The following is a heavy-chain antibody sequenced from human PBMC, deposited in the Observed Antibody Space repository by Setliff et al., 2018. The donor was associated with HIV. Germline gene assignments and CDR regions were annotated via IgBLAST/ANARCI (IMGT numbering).Heavy chain of an antibody. CDR2: INPNTGNT. CDR1: GYTFTGYF. D-gene: IGHD3-22*01. J-gene: IGHJ4*02. CDR3: AKNYFDTSGWSAVDY. V-gene: IGHV1-2*02. Sequence: ASVKVSCKASGYTFTGYFIHWVRQAPGQGFEWMGWINPNTGNTHYPSSFQGRVTMTRDTSTTTAYMELSSLRSDDTAVYYCAKNYFDTSGWSAVDYWGQGTLVTVSS.